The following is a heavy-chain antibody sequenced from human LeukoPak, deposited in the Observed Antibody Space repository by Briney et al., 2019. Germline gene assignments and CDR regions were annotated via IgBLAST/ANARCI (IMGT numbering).Heavy chain of an antibody. CDR3: ARDRSSGWRGPFDY. CDR2: MNPNSGNT. J-gene: IGHJ4*02. V-gene: IGHV1-8*03. Sequence: ASVKVSCKASGYTFTSYDINWVRQATGQGLEWMGWMNPNSGNTGYAQKFQGRVTITADESTSTAYMELSSLRSEDTAVYYCARDRSSGWRGPFDYWGQGTLVTVSS. CDR1: GYTFTSYD. D-gene: IGHD6-19*01.